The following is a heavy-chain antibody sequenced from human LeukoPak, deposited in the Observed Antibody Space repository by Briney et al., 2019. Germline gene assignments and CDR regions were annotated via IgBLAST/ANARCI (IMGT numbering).Heavy chain of an antibody. CDR3: ARRTSSGLGGFDY. V-gene: IGHV4-59*08. CDR2: IYYSGST. Sequence: PSETLSLTCTVSGGSISSYYWSWIRQPPGKGLEWIGYIYYSGSTNYNPSLKSRVTISVDTSNNQFSLKLSSVTAADTAVFYCARRTSSGLGGFDYWGQGTLVTVSS. D-gene: IGHD6-19*01. CDR1: GGSISSYY. J-gene: IGHJ4*02.